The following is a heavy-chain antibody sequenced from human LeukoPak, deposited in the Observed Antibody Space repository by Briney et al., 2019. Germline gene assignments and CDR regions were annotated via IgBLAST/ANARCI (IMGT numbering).Heavy chain of an antibody. CDR1: GFTFSNYD. V-gene: IGHV3-33*01. J-gene: IGHJ4*02. CDR2: IWYDRSNK. Sequence: GRSLRPSCAASGFTFSNYDMHWVRQAPGKGLEWVAVIWYDRSNKYYADSVKGRFTLSRDNSKNTLYLQMNSLRAEDTAVYYCATILTGYYLDYWGQGTLVTVSS. D-gene: IGHD3-9*01. CDR3: ATILTGYYLDY.